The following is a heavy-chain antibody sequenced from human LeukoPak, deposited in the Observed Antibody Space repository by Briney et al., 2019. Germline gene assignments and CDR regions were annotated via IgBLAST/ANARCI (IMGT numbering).Heavy chain of an antibody. CDR1: GFTFSSYE. CDR2: ISSSGSTI. CDR3: ARDYYDSSGYYSFDY. J-gene: IGHJ4*02. D-gene: IGHD3-22*01. Sequence: GGSLRLSCAASGFTFSSYEMNWVRQAPGKGLEWVSYISSSGSTIYYADSVKGRFTISRDNAKNSLYLQMNSLRAEDTAVYYCARDYYDSSGYYSFDYWGQGTLVTVSS. V-gene: IGHV3-48*03.